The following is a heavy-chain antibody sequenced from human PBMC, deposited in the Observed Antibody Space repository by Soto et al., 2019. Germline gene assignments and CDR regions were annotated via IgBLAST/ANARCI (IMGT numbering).Heavy chain of an antibody. Sequence: PGGSLRLSCAASGFTFSSYSMNWVRQAPGKGLEWVSSISSSSSYIYYADSVKGRFTISRDNAKNSLYLQMNSLRAEDTAVYYCARGHEVYSSEGGNWFDPWGQGTLVTVSS. D-gene: IGHD6-19*01. J-gene: IGHJ5*02. CDR1: GFTFSSYS. V-gene: IGHV3-21*01. CDR3: ARGHEVYSSEGGNWFDP. CDR2: ISSSSSYI.